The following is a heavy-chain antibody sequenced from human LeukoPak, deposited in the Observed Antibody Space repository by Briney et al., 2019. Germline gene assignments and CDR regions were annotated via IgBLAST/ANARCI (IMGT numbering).Heavy chain of an antibody. V-gene: IGHV1-69*01. Sequence: GASVKVSCRASGGTFSSYAISWVRQAPGQGLEWMGGIIPIFGTANYAQKFQGRVTITADESTSTAYMELSSLRSEDTAVYYCASGNYYDSSGYYPEDYWGQGTLVTVSS. CDR3: ASGNYYDSSGYYPEDY. CDR1: GGTFSSYA. CDR2: IIPIFGTA. J-gene: IGHJ4*02. D-gene: IGHD3-22*01.